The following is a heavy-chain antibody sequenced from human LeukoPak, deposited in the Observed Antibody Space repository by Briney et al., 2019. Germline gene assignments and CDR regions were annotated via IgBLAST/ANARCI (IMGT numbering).Heavy chain of an antibody. CDR2: INHSGST. CDR1: GGSFSGYC. CDR3: ARGSDSSGYKV. Sequence: SETLSLTCAVYGGSFSGYCWSWIRQPPGKGLEWIGEINHSGSTNYNPSLKSRVTISVDTSKNQFSLKLSSVTAADTAVYYCARGSDSSGYKVWGQGTLVTVSS. V-gene: IGHV4-34*01. D-gene: IGHD3-22*01. J-gene: IGHJ4*02.